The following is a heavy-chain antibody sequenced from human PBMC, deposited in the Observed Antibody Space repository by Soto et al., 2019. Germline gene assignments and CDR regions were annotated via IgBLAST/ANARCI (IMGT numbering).Heavy chain of an antibody. D-gene: IGHD1-7*01. CDR3: ARATGTTFSPYYYYGMDV. J-gene: IGHJ6*02. CDR2: ISYDGSNK. CDR1: GFTFSSYA. V-gene: IGHV3-30-3*01. Sequence: PGGSLRLSCAASGFTFSSYAMHWVRQAPGKGLEWVAVISYDGSNKYYADSVKGRFTISRDNSKNTLYLQMNSLRAEDTAVYYCARATGTTFSPYYYYGMDVWGQGTTVTVSS.